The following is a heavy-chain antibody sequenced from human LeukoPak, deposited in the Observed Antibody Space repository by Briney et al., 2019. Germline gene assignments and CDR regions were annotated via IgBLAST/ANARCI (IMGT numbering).Heavy chain of an antibody. V-gene: IGHV4-34*01. D-gene: IGHD4-17*01. CDR2: INHSGST. CDR1: GGSFSGYY. CDR3: ARHYGDYAFDY. Sequence: SETLSLTCAVYGGSFSGYYWSWIRQPPGKGLEWIGEINHSGSTNYNPSLKSRVTISVDTSKNQFSLKMRSVTAADTAVYFCARHYGDYAFDYWGQGNPVTVPS. J-gene: IGHJ4*02.